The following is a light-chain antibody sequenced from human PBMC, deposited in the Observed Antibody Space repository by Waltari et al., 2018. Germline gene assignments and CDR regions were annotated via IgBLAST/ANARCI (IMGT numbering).Light chain of an antibody. Sequence: QTVVTQEPSLSVSPGGTVTLTCALSSGSVSSTSYPSWYQQSPGQPPRTLVYKGITRSSGVPDRFSGSSLGNKAALTITGAQADDESDYYCVMYMGSGIWVFGGGTKLTVL. CDR3: VMYMGSGIWV. V-gene: IGLV8-61*01. J-gene: IGLJ3*02. CDR2: KGI. CDR1: SGSVSSTSY.